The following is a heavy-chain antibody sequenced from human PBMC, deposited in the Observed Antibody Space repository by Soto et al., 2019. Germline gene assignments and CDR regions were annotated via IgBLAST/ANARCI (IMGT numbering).Heavy chain of an antibody. D-gene: IGHD2-2*01. Sequence: GGSLRLSCAASGFTFSSYGMHWCRHAPFKWLEWVAVISYDGSNKYYADSVKGRFTISRDNSKNTLYLQMNSLRAEDTAVYYCAKDSGYCSSTSCYGYYYYGMDVWGQGTTVTVSS. J-gene: IGHJ6*02. CDR3: AKDSGYCSSTSCYGYYYYGMDV. CDR1: GFTFSSYG. CDR2: ISYDGSNK. V-gene: IGHV3-30*18.